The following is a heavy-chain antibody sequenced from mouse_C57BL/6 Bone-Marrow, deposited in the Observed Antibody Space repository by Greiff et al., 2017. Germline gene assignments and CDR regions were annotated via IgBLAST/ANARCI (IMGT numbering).Heavy chain of an antibody. CDR1: GFTFNTYA. CDR3: VRETGASAYYSNYYWYFDV. J-gene: IGHJ1*03. Sequence: EVKLMESGGGLVQPKGSLKLSCAASGFTFNTYAMHWVRQAPGKGLEWVARIRSKSSNYATYYADSVKDRFTISRDDSQSMLYLQMNNLKTEDTAMYYCVRETGASAYYSNYYWYFDVWGTGTTVTVSS. CDR2: IRSKSSNYAT. D-gene: IGHD2-5*01. V-gene: IGHV10-3*01.